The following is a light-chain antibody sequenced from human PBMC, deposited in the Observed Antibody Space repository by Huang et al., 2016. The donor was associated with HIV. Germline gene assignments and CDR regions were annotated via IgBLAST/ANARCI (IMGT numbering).Light chain of an antibody. Sequence: EVVMTQSPNTLSVSPGERATLSCRASQSIGSNLAWYQQKPGQAPRLLIFRASARAAGGPARFSGSGSWTEFTLTISSLQSEDFAIYYCQQYNNWPPLTFGGGTKVEI. V-gene: IGKV3-15*01. CDR2: RAS. J-gene: IGKJ4*01. CDR3: QQYNNWPPLT. CDR1: QSIGSN.